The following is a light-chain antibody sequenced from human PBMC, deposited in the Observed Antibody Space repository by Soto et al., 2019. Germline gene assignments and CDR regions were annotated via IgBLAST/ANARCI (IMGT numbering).Light chain of an antibody. CDR2: KAS. CDR3: QQYNSYPWP. CDR1: KNINTW. J-gene: IGKJ1*01. Sequence: DIRMSQSPSTLSASVGDRVTITCRASKNINTWVAWYQQKPGKAPKLLIYKASSLESGVPSRFSGSGSGTEFTLTINSLQPDDFATYYCQQYNSYPWPFGQGTKVDVK. V-gene: IGKV1-5*03.